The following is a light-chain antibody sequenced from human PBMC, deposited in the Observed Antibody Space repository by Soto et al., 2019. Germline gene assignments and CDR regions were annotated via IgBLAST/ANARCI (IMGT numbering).Light chain of an antibody. CDR1: QSVSSN. V-gene: IGKV3-15*01. CDR3: QQYNNWPRA. Sequence: ETVMTQSPATLSVSPGERATLSCRASQSVSSNLAWYQQKPGQAPRLLIYGASTRVTGIPARFSGSGSGTEFTLAISSLQSEDFAVYYCQQYNNWPRAFGQGTKVEIK. J-gene: IGKJ1*01. CDR2: GAS.